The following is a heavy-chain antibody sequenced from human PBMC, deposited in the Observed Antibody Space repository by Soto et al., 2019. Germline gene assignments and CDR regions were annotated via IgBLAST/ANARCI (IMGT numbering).Heavy chain of an antibody. V-gene: IGHV1-69*02. CDR1: GGTFSSYT. D-gene: IGHD6-25*01. Sequence: QVQLVQSGAEVKKPGSSVKVSCKASGGTFSSYTISWVRQAPGQGLEWMGRIIPILGIANYAQKFQGRVTITADKSTSTAYMELSSLRSEDTAVYYCARHKRLEGRDYYYYMDVWGKGTTVTVSS. J-gene: IGHJ6*03. CDR2: IIPILGIA. CDR3: ARHKRLEGRDYYYYMDV.